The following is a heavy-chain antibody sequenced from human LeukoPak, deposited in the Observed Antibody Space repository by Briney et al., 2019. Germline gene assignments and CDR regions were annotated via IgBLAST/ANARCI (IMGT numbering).Heavy chain of an antibody. J-gene: IGHJ4*02. CDR2: ISGSGGST. CDR1: GFTFNTYA. D-gene: IGHD6-19*01. V-gene: IGHV3-23*01. CDR3: AKDRGGNGWYYDLDH. Sequence: PGGSLRLSCAASGFTFNTYAMSWFRQAPGTGLAWISSISGSGGSTYYADSVKGRFTISRDNSRSTVYLQMNSLRAEDTALYYCAKDRGGNGWYYDLDHWGQGTLVSVS.